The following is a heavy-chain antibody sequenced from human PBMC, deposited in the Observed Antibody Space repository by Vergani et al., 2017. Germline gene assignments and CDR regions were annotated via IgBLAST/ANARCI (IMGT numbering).Heavy chain of an antibody. D-gene: IGHD3-22*01. J-gene: IGHJ4*02. V-gene: IGHV3-48*01. CDR3: ARLNSFDLSGFPEY. Sequence: EVQLVESGGGLVQLGGSLRLSCTASGFTFSSYNMNWVRQAPGKGLEWVSYISRRSDTIYYADSVKGRFTVSRDNAKNSLFLQLNGLRAEDTAVYYCARLNSFDLSGFPEYWGQGTLVTVSS. CDR2: ISRRSDTI. CDR1: GFTFSSYN.